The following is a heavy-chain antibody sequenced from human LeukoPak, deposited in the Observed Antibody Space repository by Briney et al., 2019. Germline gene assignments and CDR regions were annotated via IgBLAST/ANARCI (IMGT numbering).Heavy chain of an antibody. CDR3: AKEGGDYYDSSGSFDD. CDR1: GFTFDDYA. CDR2: ISWNSGSI. J-gene: IGHJ4*02. Sequence: GRSLRLSCAASGFTFDDYAMHWVRQAPGKGLEWVSGISWNSGSIGYADSVKGRFTISRDNAKNSLYLHMNSLRAEDMALYYCAKEGGDYYDSSGSFDDWGQGTLVTVSS. D-gene: IGHD3-22*01. V-gene: IGHV3-9*03.